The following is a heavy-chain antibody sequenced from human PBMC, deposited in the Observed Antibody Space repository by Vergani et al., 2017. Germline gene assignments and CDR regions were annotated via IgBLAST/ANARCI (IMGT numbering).Heavy chain of an antibody. CDR2: VYYSGTT. J-gene: IGHJ6*03. Sequence: QVQLQESGPGLVKPSETLSLICDVFDFISNGHYWGWVRQPPGKPLEWIGSVYYSGTTYYNPSLGGRVTMSIDKSKNHFSLTLTSVTAADSAFYFCARGQTGYSRDWSTYFFYMDVWGKGTTVTVSS. D-gene: IGHD3/OR15-3a*01. V-gene: IGHV4-28*01. CDR1: DFISNGHY. CDR3: ARGQTGYSRDWSTYFFYMDV.